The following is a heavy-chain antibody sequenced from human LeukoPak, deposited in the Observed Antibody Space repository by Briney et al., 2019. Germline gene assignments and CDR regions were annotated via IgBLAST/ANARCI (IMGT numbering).Heavy chain of an antibody. Sequence: SETLSLTCTVSGGSISSYYWSWIRQPPGKGLEWIGYIYYSGSTNYNPSLKSRVTISVDTSKNQFSLELSSVTAADTAVYYCARVPNARGATISAYYYYGMDVWGQGTTVTVSS. V-gene: IGHV4-59*08. D-gene: IGHD5-12*01. CDR1: GGSISSYY. J-gene: IGHJ6*02. CDR3: ARVPNARGATISAYYYYGMDV. CDR2: IYYSGST.